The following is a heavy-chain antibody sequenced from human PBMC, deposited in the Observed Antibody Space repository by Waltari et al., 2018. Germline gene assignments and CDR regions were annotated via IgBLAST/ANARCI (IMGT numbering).Heavy chain of an antibody. D-gene: IGHD5-12*01. J-gene: IGHJ4*02. CDR3: AALVATIVGFDY. Sequence: QVQLVESGGGVVQPGGSLRLSCAASGFTFSSYGMHWVRQAPGKRLEWVAFIRYDGSNKYYADSVKGRFTMSRDNSKNTLYLQMNSLRAEDTAVYYCAALVATIVGFDYWGQGTLVTVSS. CDR1: GFTFSSYG. CDR2: IRYDGSNK. V-gene: IGHV3-30*02.